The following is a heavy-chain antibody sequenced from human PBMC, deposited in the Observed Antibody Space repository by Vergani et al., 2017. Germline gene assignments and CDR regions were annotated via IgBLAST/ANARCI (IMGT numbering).Heavy chain of an antibody. CDR1: GGSISSHY. V-gene: IGHV4-59*11. D-gene: IGHD5-12*01. CDR2: IYYSGST. J-gene: IGHJ4*02. CDR3: ARGGYSGYDSSPRRLDY. Sequence: QVQLQESGPGLVKPSETLSLTCTVSGGSISSHYWSWIRQPPGKGLEWIGYIYYSGSTNYNPSLKSRVTISVDTSKNQFSLKLSSVTAADTAVYYCARGGYSGYDSSPRRLDYWGQGTLVTVSS.